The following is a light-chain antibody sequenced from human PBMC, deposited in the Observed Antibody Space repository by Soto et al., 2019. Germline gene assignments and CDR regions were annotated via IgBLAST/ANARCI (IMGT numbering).Light chain of an antibody. CDR2: DAS. J-gene: IGKJ1*01. CDR3: QQYNNWPKWT. Sequence: EIVLTQSPATLSLSPGERVTLSCRASQSVSNSLAWYQQKPGQPPRLLIYDASTRATGIPARFSGSGSGTEFTLTISSLQSEDLAVYYCQQYNNWPKWTFGQGTKVDI. CDR1: QSVSNS. V-gene: IGKV3-15*01.